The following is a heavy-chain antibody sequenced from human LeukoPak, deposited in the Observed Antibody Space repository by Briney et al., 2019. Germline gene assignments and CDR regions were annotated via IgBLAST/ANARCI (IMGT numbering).Heavy chain of an antibody. Sequence: GGSLSLSCAASGFTLSTYVMTWVRQAPGKGLEWVSSISRSGDTTYYGDSVKGRFTISRDNSKNTLYLQMNSLRGDATAIYYCAKLVGATMTSDYWGQGILVTVS. D-gene: IGHD1-26*01. CDR3: AKLVGATMTSDY. CDR2: ISRSGDTT. CDR1: GFTLSTYV. J-gene: IGHJ4*02. V-gene: IGHV3-23*01.